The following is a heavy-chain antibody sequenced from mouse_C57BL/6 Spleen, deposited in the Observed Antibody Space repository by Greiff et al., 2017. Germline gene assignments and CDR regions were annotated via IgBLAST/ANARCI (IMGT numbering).Heavy chain of an antibody. CDR3: ARGYGPYYFDY. D-gene: IGHD1-1*02. CDR2: INPINGGT. J-gene: IGHJ2*01. V-gene: IGHV1-26*01. CDR1: GYTFTDYY. Sequence: VQLKQSGPELVKPGASVKISCKASGYTFTDYYMNWVKQSHGQSLEWIGDINPINGGTSYNEKFKGKATLTVDKSSSTAYMELRSLTSEDSAVYYCARGYGPYYFDYWGQGTTLTDSS.